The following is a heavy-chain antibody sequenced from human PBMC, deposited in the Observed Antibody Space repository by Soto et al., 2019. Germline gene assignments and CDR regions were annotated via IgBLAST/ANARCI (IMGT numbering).Heavy chain of an antibody. Sequence: SVKVSCKASGGTFSSYTISWVRQAPGQGLEWMGRIIPILGIANYAQKFQGRVTITADKSTSTAYMELSSLRSEDTAVYYCARTPRACDNWFDPWGQGILVTVS. CDR2: IIPILGIA. CDR1: GGTFSSYT. CDR3: ARTPRACDNWFDP. J-gene: IGHJ5*02. V-gene: IGHV1-69*02.